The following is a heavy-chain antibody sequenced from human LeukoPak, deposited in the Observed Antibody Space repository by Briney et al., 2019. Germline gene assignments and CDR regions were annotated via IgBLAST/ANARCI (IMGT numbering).Heavy chain of an antibody. Sequence: GGSLSLSCAASGFTFSSYSMNWVRQAPGKGLEWVSSISSSSSYIYYADSVKGRFTISRDNAKNSLYLQMNSLRAEDTAVYYCAREELGDGSGSYLDYWGQGTLVTVSS. J-gene: IGHJ4*02. V-gene: IGHV3-21*01. CDR3: AREELGDGSGSYLDY. CDR2: ISSSSSYI. CDR1: GFTFSSYS. D-gene: IGHD3-10*01.